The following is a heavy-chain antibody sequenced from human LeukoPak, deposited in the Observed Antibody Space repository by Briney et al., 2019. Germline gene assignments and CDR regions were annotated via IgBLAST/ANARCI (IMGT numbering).Heavy chain of an antibody. D-gene: IGHD5-24*01. CDR1: GGSVSSGSYY. V-gene: IGHV4-61*01. Sequence: SETLSLTYTVSGGSVSSGSYYWSWIRQPPGKGLEWIGYIYYSGSTNYNPSLKSRVTISVDTSKNQFSLKLSSVTAADTAVYYCARVKATILGLLDYFDYWGQGTLVTVSS. CDR2: IYYSGST. CDR3: ARVKATILGLLDYFDY. J-gene: IGHJ4*02.